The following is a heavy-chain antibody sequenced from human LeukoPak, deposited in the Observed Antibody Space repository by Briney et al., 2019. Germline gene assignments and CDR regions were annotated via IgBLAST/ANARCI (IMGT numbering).Heavy chain of an antibody. Sequence: SVKVSCKASGGTSSSYAISWVRQAPGQGLEWMGGIIPIFGTANYAQKFQGRVTITADESTSTAYMELSSLRSEDTAVYYCAREGSSSSTSTFDYWGQGTLVTVSS. CDR2: IIPIFGTA. CDR3: AREGSSSSTSTFDY. CDR1: GGTSSSYA. V-gene: IGHV1-69*13. J-gene: IGHJ4*02. D-gene: IGHD6-6*01.